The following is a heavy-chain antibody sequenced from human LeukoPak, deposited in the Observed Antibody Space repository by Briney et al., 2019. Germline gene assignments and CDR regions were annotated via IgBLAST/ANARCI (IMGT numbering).Heavy chain of an antibody. J-gene: IGHJ6*02. Sequence: GGSLRLSCAASGFTFSSYAMHWVRQAPGKGLEWVAVISYDGSNKYYADSVKGRFTISRDNSKNTLYLQMSSLRVDDTAVYYCAKAASSSWPSYYYGMDVWGQGTTVTVSS. D-gene: IGHD6-13*01. V-gene: IGHV3-30-3*01. CDR1: GFTFSSYA. CDR3: AKAASSSWPSYYYGMDV. CDR2: ISYDGSNK.